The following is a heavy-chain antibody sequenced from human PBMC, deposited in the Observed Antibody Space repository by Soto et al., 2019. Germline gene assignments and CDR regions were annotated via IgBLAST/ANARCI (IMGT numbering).Heavy chain of an antibody. V-gene: IGHV4-4*02. D-gene: IGHD6-13*01. J-gene: IGHJ6*02. CDR2: NYHSRST. CDR1: GGSISSCNW. CDR3: ASLPGNSVGSYYYDYGMDV. Sequence: SETLSLTCAVSGGSISSCNWWRWVRQPRGKGLECIEENYHSRSTNYTPSHKSRVTIAVDKSKHQFSLKLSSVTAADTAEYYCASLPGNSVGSYYYDYGMDVWGQGTTVTVSS.